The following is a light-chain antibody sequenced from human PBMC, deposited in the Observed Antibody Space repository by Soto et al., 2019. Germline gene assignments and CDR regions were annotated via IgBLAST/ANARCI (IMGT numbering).Light chain of an antibody. Sequence: DIQMTQSPSTLSASVGDRVTITCRASQTISSWLAWYQQKPGKAPKLLIYKASSLEGGVPSRFSGSGSGTEFTLTISSLQPDDFATYYCQQYSSYPLTFGGGTKVDIK. CDR2: KAS. CDR1: QTISSW. CDR3: QQYSSYPLT. V-gene: IGKV1-5*03. J-gene: IGKJ4*01.